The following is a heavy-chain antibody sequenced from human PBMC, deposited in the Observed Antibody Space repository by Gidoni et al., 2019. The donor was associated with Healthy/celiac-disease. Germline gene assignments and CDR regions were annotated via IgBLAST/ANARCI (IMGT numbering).Heavy chain of an antibody. J-gene: IGHJ4*02. D-gene: IGHD2-15*01. V-gene: IGHV4-38-2*01. Sequence: QVQLQESGPGLVKPSETLSLTCAVSGYSISSGYYWGWIRQPPGKGLEWIGSIYHSGSTYYNPSLKSRVTISVDTSKNQFSLKLSSVTAADTAVYYCARSGYCSGGSCYSVWFDYWGQGTLVTVSS. CDR3: ARSGYCSGGSCYSVWFDY. CDR1: GYSISSGYY. CDR2: IYHSGST.